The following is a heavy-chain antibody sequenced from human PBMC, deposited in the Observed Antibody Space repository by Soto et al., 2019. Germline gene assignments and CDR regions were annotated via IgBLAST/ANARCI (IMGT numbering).Heavy chain of an antibody. CDR1: GSSIRASGSS. Sequence: SEPLSLTCGVLGSSIRASGSSWCWIWQPPGKGLEWIGYMYHSGSTYYNPSLKSRVTISIDRSKNQFSLKLSSVTAADTAVYYCARVPDYWGQGILVTVSS. CDR3: ARVPDY. J-gene: IGHJ4*02. V-gene: IGHV4-30-2*01. CDR2: MYHSGST. D-gene: IGHD2-2*01.